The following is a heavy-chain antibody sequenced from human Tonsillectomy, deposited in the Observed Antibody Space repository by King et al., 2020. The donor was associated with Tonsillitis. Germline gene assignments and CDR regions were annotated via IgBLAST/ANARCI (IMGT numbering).Heavy chain of an antibody. CDR2: ISGSGRST. CDR1: GFTFGNFA. J-gene: IGHJ5*02. CDR3: AKERPEDANNLLWASSDS. D-gene: IGHD5-24*01. Sequence: VQLVESGGGLVQPGGSLRLSCGASGFTFGNFAMSWVRQVPGKGLERISGISGSGRSTYYEASVKGRFSISRDNSKNTLYLHMNSLRVEDAATYYCAKERPEDANNLLWASSDSWGQGTLVTVSS. V-gene: IGHV3-23*04.